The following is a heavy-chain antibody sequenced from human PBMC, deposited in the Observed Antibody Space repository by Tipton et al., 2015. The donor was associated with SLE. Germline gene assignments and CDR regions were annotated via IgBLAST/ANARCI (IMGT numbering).Heavy chain of an antibody. Sequence: TLSLTCPVSGGSVSSGTYYWGWIRQPPGKGLEWIGSTYYSGSTYYNPSLKSRVTILIDTSKNQFSLTLNSVTAADTATYSCARETGTYYSTWFDSWGQGTLVTVSS. V-gene: IGHV4-39*07. D-gene: IGHD1-26*01. J-gene: IGHJ5*01. CDR1: GGSVSSGTYY. CDR3: ARETGTYYSTWFDS. CDR2: TYYSGST.